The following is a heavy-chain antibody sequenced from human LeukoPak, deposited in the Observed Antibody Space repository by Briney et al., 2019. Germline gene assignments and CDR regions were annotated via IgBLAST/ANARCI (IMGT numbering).Heavy chain of an antibody. CDR2: KYYSGST. V-gene: IGHV4-61*01. CDR1: GVSINTCCYY. Sequence: SETLSLTCDVSGVSINTCCYYWTWIRQPPGKGLEWIGYKYYSGSTRYNSSLRSRLTISLDTSKNQFSLRLTSVTAADTAVYYCARGRSYGLDFDSWGPGTLVIVPS. CDR3: ARGRSYGLDFDS. J-gene: IGHJ4*02. D-gene: IGHD5-18*01.